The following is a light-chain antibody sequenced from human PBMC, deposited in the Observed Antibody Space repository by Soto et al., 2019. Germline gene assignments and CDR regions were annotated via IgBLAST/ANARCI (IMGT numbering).Light chain of an antibody. Sequence: AIQMTQSPSSLSASTGDRVTITCRASQGIRSDLGWYQQKPGKAPKLLIYAASRLQSGVPSRFSGSGSGTDFTLTISSLQPEDFATYYCLQDYTYPYTFGQGTKVEIK. CDR3: LQDYTYPYT. V-gene: IGKV1-6*01. CDR2: AAS. J-gene: IGKJ2*01. CDR1: QGIRSD.